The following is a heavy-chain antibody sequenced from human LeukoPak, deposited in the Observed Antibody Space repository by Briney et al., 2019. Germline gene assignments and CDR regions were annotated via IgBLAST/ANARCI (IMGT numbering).Heavy chain of an antibody. CDR2: INHSGST. D-gene: IGHD2-15*01. J-gene: IGHJ3*02. Sequence: SETLSLTCAVYGGSFSGYYWSWIRQPPGKGLEWIGEINHSGSTNYNPSLKSRATISVDTSKNQFSLKLSSVTAADTAVYYCARGLDIVVVVAATRVQSAFDIWGQGTMVTVSS. V-gene: IGHV4-34*01. CDR1: GGSFSGYY. CDR3: ARGLDIVVVVAATRVQSAFDI.